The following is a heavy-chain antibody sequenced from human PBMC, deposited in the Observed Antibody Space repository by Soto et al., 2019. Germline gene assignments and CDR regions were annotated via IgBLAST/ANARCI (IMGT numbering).Heavy chain of an antibody. CDR3: VRAPFPAGPHTNNAFDI. V-gene: IGHV3-53*01. D-gene: IGHD2-8*01. CDR2: IHTDGTT. CDR1: GFAASGNY. Sequence: MHLVESGGGFVHPGGSLTLSCAASGFAASGNYMTWVRQPPRKGLEWVSVIHTDGTTFYADSTKGRFTISRDTSKNTVPLPMTNLRVDDTAVYYCVRAPFPAGPHTNNAFDIWGQGTMVAVSS. J-gene: IGHJ3*02.